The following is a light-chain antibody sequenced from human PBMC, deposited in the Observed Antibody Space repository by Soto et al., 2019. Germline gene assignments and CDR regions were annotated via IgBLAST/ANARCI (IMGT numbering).Light chain of an antibody. CDR2: KSS. J-gene: IGKJ1*01. Sequence: DIQMTQSPSTLSASVGDRVTITCRASQSIDTWLAWYQQKPGRVTTLLIYKSSTLESGVPSRFSGSGSGTEFTLTISSLQPDDVGTYYCQQYNSYSAGTFGQGTKVEIK. CDR3: QQYNSYSAGT. CDR1: QSIDTW. V-gene: IGKV1-5*03.